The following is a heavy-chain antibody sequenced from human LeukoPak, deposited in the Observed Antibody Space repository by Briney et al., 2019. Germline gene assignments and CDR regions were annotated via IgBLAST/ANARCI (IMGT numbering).Heavy chain of an antibody. CDR3: ARDYRYYAD. CDR1: GFSVTSNY. CDR2: TYSGGTT. D-gene: IGHD3-16*02. V-gene: IGHV3-53*01. J-gene: IGHJ4*02. Sequence: AGRSLRLSCAASGFSVTSNYMSWVRRAPGKGLEWVSVTYSGGTTYYADSVKGRFTISRDTSKNTVYLQMNSLSAEDTAVYYCARDYRYYADWGQGTLVTVSS.